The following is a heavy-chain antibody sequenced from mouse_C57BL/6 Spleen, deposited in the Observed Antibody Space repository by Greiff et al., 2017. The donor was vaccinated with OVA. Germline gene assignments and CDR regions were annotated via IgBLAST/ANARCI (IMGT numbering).Heavy chain of an antibody. CDR2: ISDGGSYT. Sequence: DVMLVESGGGLVKPGGSLKLSCAASGFTFSSYAMSWVRQTPEKRLEWVATISDGGSYTYYPDNVKGRFTISRDNAKNNLYLQMSHLKSEDTAMYYCARDRSWDYFDYWGQGTTLTVSS. V-gene: IGHV5-4*01. CDR3: ARDRSWDYFDY. J-gene: IGHJ2*01. CDR1: GFTFSSYA. D-gene: IGHD4-1*01.